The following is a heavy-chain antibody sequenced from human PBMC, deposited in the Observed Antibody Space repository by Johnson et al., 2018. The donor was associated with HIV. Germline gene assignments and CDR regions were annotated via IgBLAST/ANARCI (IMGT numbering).Heavy chain of an antibody. V-gene: IGHV3-30*04. Sequence: QVQLVESGGGLVQPGRSLRLSCAASGFTFSNYAMHWVRQAPGRGLEWVAVISYDGSNKYYADSVKGRFTISRDNSKNTLYLQMNSLRAEDTAVYYCARDGGIAATDAFDIWGQGTMVTVSS. CDR1: GFTFSNYA. J-gene: IGHJ3*02. CDR2: ISYDGSNK. D-gene: IGHD6-13*01. CDR3: ARDGGIAATDAFDI.